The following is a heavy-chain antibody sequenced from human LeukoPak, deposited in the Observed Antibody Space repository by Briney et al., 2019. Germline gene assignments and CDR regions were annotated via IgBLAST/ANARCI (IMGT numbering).Heavy chain of an antibody. D-gene: IGHD3-16*02. V-gene: IGHV1-8*01. Sequence: ASVKVSCKASGYTFTSYDINWVRQATGQGLEWMGWMNPNSGNTGYAQKFQGRVTMTRNTSISTAYMELSSLRSEDTAVYYCARGGVSVWGSYLDYWGQGTLVTVSS. J-gene: IGHJ4*02. CDR2: MNPNSGNT. CDR1: GYTFTSYD. CDR3: ARGGVSVWGSYLDY.